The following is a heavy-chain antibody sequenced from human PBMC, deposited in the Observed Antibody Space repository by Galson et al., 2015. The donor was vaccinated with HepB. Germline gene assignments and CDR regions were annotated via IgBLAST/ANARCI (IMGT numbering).Heavy chain of an antibody. CDR2: TYYRSKWGN. J-gene: IGHJ4*02. D-gene: IGHD2-21*01. Sequence: CAISGDSVSSNRAAWNWFRQSPSRGLEWLGRTYYRSKWGNDYAVSVRSRVTVNPDTSKNQFSLQLNSVTPEDTAVYYCARDRIPDPFFDYWGQGTLVTVSS. CDR1: GDSVSSNRAA. CDR3: ARDRIPDPFFDY. V-gene: IGHV6-1*01.